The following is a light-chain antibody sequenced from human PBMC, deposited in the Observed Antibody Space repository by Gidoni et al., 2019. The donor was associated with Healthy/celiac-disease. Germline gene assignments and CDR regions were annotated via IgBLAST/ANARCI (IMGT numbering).Light chain of an antibody. CDR2: AAS. CDR3: QQSYSTPPFT. Sequence: DIQMTQSPSSLSASVGDRVTITCRASQSISGYLNWYQQKPGKAPKLLIYAASSLQSGVPSRFSGSGSGTDFTLTISSLQPEDFATYYCQQSYSTPPFTFGLGPKWIS. V-gene: IGKV1-39*01. CDR1: QSISGY. J-gene: IGKJ3*01.